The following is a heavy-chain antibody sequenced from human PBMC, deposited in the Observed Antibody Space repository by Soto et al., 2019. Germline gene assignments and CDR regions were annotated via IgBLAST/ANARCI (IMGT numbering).Heavy chain of an antibody. V-gene: IGHV3-23*01. Sequence: EVQLLESGGGLVQPGGSLRLSCAASGFTFSSYAMSWVRQAPGKGLEWVSAISGSGGSTYYADSVKGRFTISRDNSKNTLYLQMNSLRAADTAVYYCATIPHSSSWYLEAFDIWGQGTMVTVSS. D-gene: IGHD6-13*01. CDR2: ISGSGGST. CDR1: GFTFSSYA. CDR3: ATIPHSSSWYLEAFDI. J-gene: IGHJ3*02.